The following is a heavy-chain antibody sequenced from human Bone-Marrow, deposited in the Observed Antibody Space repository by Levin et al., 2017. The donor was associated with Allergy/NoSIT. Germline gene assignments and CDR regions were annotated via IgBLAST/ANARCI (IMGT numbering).Heavy chain of an antibody. CDR2: TRDKADGDTT. J-gene: IGHJ4*02. Sequence: GGSLRLSCAASGLTFSDHYMGWVRQAPGKGLEWVGRTRDKADGDTTEYAASVRNRFTISRDDSKNSLYLQMNSLKTEDTAVYYCARSGRSWGYTFDYWGQGALVTVSS. CDR1: GLTFSDHY. V-gene: IGHV3-72*01. CDR3: ARSGRSWGYTFDY. D-gene: IGHD3-22*01.